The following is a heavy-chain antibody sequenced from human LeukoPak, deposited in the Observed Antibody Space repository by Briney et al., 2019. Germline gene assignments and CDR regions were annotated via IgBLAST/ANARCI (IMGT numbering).Heavy chain of an antibody. CDR2: ISDSGGRT. Sequence: PGGSLRLSCAASGFTFSTYAMSWVRQAPGKGLEWVSAISDSGGRTYYTDSVKGRFTISRDNSKNTLYLQMNSLRAEDTAVYYCASGYSGYDYDYWGQGTLVTVSS. D-gene: IGHD5-12*01. V-gene: IGHV3-23*01. CDR3: ASGYSGYDYDY. J-gene: IGHJ4*02. CDR1: GFTFSTYA.